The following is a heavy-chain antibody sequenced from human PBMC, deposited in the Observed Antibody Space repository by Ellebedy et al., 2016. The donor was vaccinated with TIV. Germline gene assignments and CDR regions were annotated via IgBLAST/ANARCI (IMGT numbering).Heavy chain of an antibody. CDR2: INNGKNS. V-gene: IGHV4-34*01. CDR3: ARGGRKRPDIVATIEFDY. J-gene: IGHJ4*02. CDR1: GGSFGGYH. D-gene: IGHD5-12*01. Sequence: SETLSLTCAVYGGSFGGYHWTWVRQAPGKGLEWIGDINNGKNSNYNPSLKSRVTISVDTSKNQFSLKLSSVTAADTAVYYCARGGRKRPDIVATIEFDYWGQGTLVTVSS.